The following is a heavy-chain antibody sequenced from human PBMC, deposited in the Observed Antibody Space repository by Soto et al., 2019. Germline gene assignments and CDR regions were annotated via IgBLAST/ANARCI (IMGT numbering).Heavy chain of an antibody. Sequence: QVQLVESGGGVVQPGRSLRLSCAASGFTFSSYAMHWVRQAPGKGLEWVAVISNDGSNKYYADSVKGRFTISRDNSKNTLYLQMNSLRAEDTAVYYWASTPYYDYIWGSYHWGQGTLVTVSS. CDR1: GFTFSSYA. J-gene: IGHJ4*02. D-gene: IGHD3-16*02. CDR2: ISNDGSNK. CDR3: ASTPYYDYIWGSYH. V-gene: IGHV3-30-3*01.